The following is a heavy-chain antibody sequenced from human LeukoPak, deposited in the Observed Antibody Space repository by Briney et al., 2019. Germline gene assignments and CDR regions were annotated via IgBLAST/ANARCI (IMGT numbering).Heavy chain of an antibody. Sequence: AGGSLRLSCAASGFTFSSYSMNWVRQAPGKGLEWVSSISSSSGYIYYADSVKGRFTISRDNAKNSLYLQMNSLRAEDTAVYYCARDEGFDYWGQGTLVTVSS. V-gene: IGHV3-21*01. CDR1: GFTFSSYS. J-gene: IGHJ4*02. CDR3: ARDEGFDY. CDR2: ISSSSGYI.